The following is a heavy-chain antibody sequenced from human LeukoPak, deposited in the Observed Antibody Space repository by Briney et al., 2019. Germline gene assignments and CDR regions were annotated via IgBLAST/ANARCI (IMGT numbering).Heavy chain of an antibody. J-gene: IGHJ3*02. CDR3: AREWRGYYYDSGGYYLLDAFDI. CDR1: GFTFSSYW. CDR2: INSDGSST. Sequence: GGSLRLSCAASGFTFSSYWMHWVRQAPGKGLVWVSRINSDGSSTSYADSVKGRFTISRDNAKNTLYLQMNSLRAEDTAVYYRAREWRGYYYDSGGYYLLDAFDIWGQGTMVIVSS. V-gene: IGHV3-74*01. D-gene: IGHD3-22*01.